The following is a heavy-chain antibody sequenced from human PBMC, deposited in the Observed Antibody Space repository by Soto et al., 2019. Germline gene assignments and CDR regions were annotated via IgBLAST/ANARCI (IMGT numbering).Heavy chain of an antibody. CDR1: GYSISSGYY. CDR3: ARGNSGSYSPIDY. J-gene: IGHJ4*02. CDR2: IYYSGST. Sequence: NPSETLSLTCAVSGYSISSGYYWGWIRQPPGKGLEWIGSIYYSGSTYHNPSLKSRVTMSVDTSKNQFSLKLSSVTAADTAVYYCARGNSGSYSPIDYWGQGTLVTVSS. D-gene: IGHD1-26*01. V-gene: IGHV4-38-2*01.